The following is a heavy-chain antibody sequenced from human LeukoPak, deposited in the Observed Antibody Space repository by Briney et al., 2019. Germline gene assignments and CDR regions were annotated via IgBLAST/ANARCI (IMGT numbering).Heavy chain of an antibody. Sequence: PGGSLRLSCVASGLTLKMYAMGWVRQAPGKGLEWVSSVSGCDGRTVYADSVKGRFTISRDNSKNTLYLQMNSLRVEDTAEYYCAKYVGGTFDNWFDPWGQGTLVTVSS. CDR2: VSGCDGRT. J-gene: IGHJ5*02. CDR1: GLTLKMYA. D-gene: IGHD1-26*01. CDR3: AKYVGGTFDNWFDP. V-gene: IGHV3-23*01.